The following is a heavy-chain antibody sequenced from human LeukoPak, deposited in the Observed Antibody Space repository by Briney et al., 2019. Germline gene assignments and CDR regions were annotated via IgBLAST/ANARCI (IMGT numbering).Heavy chain of an antibody. J-gene: IGHJ4*02. CDR1: GFTFSSYS. CDR2: ISMDGSDI. CDR3: AKWPSWDKGSYGSGSTRTDY. D-gene: IGHD3-10*01. Sequence: GGTLRLSCAVSGFTFSSYSMNWVRQAPGEGLEWVSSISMDGSDIYYADSVKGRFTISRDNAKNSLYLQMNSLRAEDTAVYYCAKWPSWDKGSYGSGSTRTDYWGQGTLVTVPS. V-gene: IGHV3-21*01.